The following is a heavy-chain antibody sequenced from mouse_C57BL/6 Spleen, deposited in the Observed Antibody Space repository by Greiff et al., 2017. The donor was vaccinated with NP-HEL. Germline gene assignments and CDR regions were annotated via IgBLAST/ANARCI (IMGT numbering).Heavy chain of an antibody. V-gene: IGHV1-72*01. J-gene: IGHJ4*01. D-gene: IGHD1-1*01. CDR2: IDPNSGGT. Sequence: QVQLQQPGAELVKPGASVKLSCKASGYTFTSYWMHWVKQRPGRGLEWIGRIDPNSGGTKYNEKFKSKATLTVDKPSSTAYMQLSSLTSEDSAVYYCARGGFITTVVTLAMDYWGQGTSVTVSS. CDR1: GYTFTSYW. CDR3: ARGGFITTVVTLAMDY.